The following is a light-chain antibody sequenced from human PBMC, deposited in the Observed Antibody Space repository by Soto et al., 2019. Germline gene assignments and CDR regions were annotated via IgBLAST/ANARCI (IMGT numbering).Light chain of an antibody. Sequence: DMQLTQSSSTLSASLGDRVTITCRASQSISGWLAWYQQKPGKAPKLLIYKASSLESGVPSRFSGSGSGTEFTLTIISLQPDDFATYYCQQYNSHSPWTFGQGTKVEIK. CDR2: KAS. J-gene: IGKJ1*01. CDR1: QSISGW. V-gene: IGKV1-5*03. CDR3: QQYNSHSPWT.